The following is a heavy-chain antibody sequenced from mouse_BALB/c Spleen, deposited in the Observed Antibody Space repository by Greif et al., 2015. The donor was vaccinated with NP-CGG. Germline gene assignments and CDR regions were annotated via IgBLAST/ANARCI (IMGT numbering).Heavy chain of an antibody. Sequence: QVQLQQSGPELVKPGASVKISCKASGYAFSSSWMNWVKQRPGQGLEWIGRIYPGDGDTNYNGKFKGKATLTADKSSSTAYMQLSSLTSVDSAVYFCVSMVGFDYWGQGTTLTVSS. CDR2: IYPGDGDT. CDR3: VSMVGFDY. CDR1: GYAFSSSW. J-gene: IGHJ2*01. D-gene: IGHD1-1*02. V-gene: IGHV1-82*01.